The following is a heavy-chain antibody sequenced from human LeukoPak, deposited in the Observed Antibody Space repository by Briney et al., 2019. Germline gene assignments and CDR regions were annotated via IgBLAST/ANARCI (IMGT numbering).Heavy chain of an antibody. Sequence: SETLSLTCTVSGGSISSSSYYWGWIRQPPGKGLEWIGSIYYSGSTCYNPSLKSRVTISVDTSKNQFSLKLSSVTAADTAVYYSASRRGDGYNSSIDYWGQGTLVTVSS. CDR2: IYYSGST. CDR1: GGSISSSSYY. D-gene: IGHD5-24*01. J-gene: IGHJ4*02. V-gene: IGHV4-39*01. CDR3: ASRRGDGYNSSIDY.